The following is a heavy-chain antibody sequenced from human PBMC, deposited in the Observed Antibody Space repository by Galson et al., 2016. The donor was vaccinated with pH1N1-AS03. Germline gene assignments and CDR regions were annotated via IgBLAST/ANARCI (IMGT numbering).Heavy chain of an antibody. V-gene: IGHV4-34*10. CDR3: ARVGWGGDS. J-gene: IGHJ4*02. Sequence: QVQLPESGPGLVKPSETLSLTCAVYVGSFSGYYWSWIRQPPGQGLEWIGEINHSGNTNYNPSLKSRVTISLDPSTNQFALKLNSVTAADTAFYYCARVGWGGDSWGQGTLVTVSS. CDR2: INHSGNT. D-gene: IGHD3-16*01. CDR1: VGSFSGYY.